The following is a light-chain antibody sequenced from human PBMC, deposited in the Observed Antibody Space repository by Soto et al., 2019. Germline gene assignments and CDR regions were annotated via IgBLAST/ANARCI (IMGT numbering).Light chain of an antibody. CDR2: GNT. CDR3: QSYDSSLSPWV. V-gene: IGLV1-40*01. CDR1: SSNIGAGYG. Sequence: LTQPPSVSGAPGQRVTISCTGSSSNIGAGYGVHWYQQLPGTAPKLLIYGNTNRPSGVPDRFSGSKSDTSASLAITGLLTEDEADYYCQSYDSSLSPWVFGGGTKLTVL. J-gene: IGLJ3*02.